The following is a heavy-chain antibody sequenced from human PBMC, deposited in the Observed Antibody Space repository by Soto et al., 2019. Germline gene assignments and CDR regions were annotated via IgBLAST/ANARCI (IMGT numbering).Heavy chain of an antibody. Sequence: ASLSGSFKTCCYAFSSYVSTLFLHSPGQPLEWLGWISLYIDGTNYAQKFRGRVSMTTDTSTTTAYMELRSLRSDGKAVYYCARLVQGPEDRFRTWGKGT. CDR3: ARLVQGPEDRFRT. CDR1: CYAFSSYV. D-gene: IGHD1-1*01. J-gene: IGHJ4*01. V-gene: IGHV1-18*01. CDR2: ISLYIDGT.